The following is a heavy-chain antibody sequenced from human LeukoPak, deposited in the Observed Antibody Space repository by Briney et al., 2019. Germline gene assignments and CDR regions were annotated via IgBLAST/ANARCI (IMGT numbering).Heavy chain of an antibody. CDR1: GGSFSGYY. J-gene: IGHJ5*02. V-gene: IGHV4-34*01. D-gene: IGHD3-10*01. CDR3: ARRGGDGSGSYYKA. CDR2: INHSGST. Sequence: SETLSLTCAVYGGSFSGYYWSWIRQPPGKGLEWIGKINHSGSTNYNPSLKSRVTISVDTSKNQFSLKLSSVTAADTAVYYCARRGGDGSGSYYKAWGQGTLVTVSS.